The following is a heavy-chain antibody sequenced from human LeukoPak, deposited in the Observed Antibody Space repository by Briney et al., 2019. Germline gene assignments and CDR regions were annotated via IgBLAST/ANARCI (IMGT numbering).Heavy chain of an antibody. CDR1: EYTFSVYH. V-gene: IGHV3-30-3*01. J-gene: IGHJ3*02. Sequence: SCKASEYTFSVYHIHWVRQAPAKGLEWVAVISYDGSNKYYADSVKGRFTISRDNSKNTLYLQMNSLRAEDTAVYYCARVIYGGYAFDIWGQGTMVTVSS. CDR3: ARVIYGGYAFDI. CDR2: ISYDGSNK. D-gene: IGHD4-23*01.